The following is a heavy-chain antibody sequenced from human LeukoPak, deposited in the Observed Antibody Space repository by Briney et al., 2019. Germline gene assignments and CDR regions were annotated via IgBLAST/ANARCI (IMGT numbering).Heavy chain of an antibody. CDR2: INHSGST. CDR3: ARGLEGSIWGSYRYRYYFDY. V-gene: IGHV4-34*01. J-gene: IGHJ4*02. Sequence: SETLSLTCAVYGGSFGGYYWSWIRQPPGKGLEWIGEINHSGSTNYNPSLKSRVTISVDTSKNQFSLKLSSVTAADTAVYYCARGLEGSIWGSYRYRYYFDYWGQGTLVTVSS. D-gene: IGHD3-16*02. CDR1: GGSFGGYY.